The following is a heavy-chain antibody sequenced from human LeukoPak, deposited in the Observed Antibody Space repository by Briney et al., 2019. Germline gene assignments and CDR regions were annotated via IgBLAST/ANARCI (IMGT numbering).Heavy chain of an antibody. Sequence: SETLSLTCTVSGGSISSSSYYWGWIRQPPGKGLEWIGSIYYSGSTYYNPSLKSRVTISVDTSKNQFSLKLSSVTAADTAVYYCARRPVNGYFDLWGRGTLVTVSS. CDR1: GGSISSSSYY. CDR3: ARRPVNGYFDL. V-gene: IGHV4-39*07. CDR2: IYYSGST. D-gene: IGHD3-16*02. J-gene: IGHJ2*01.